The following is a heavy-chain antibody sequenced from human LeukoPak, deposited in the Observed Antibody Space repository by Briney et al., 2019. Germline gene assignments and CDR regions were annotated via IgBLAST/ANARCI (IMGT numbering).Heavy chain of an antibody. Sequence: GGSLRLSCAASRFTFSNYAMSWVRQAPGKGLEWVSSIYGSGARTSYADSVKGRFTISRDNSKNTLYLQMNSLRAEDTAVYYCARAGASIVVVPAALDYWGQGTLVTVSS. CDR1: RFTFSNYA. J-gene: IGHJ4*02. CDR3: ARAGASIVVVPAALDY. D-gene: IGHD2-2*01. V-gene: IGHV3-23*01. CDR2: IYGSGART.